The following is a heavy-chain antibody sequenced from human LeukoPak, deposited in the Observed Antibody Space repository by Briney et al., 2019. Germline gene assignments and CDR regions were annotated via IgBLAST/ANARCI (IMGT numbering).Heavy chain of an antibody. Sequence: PGGSLRLSCAASGFTFSSYWMSWVRQAPGKGLEWVANIKQDGSEKYYVDSVKGRFTNSRDNAKNSLYLQMNSLRAEDTAVYYCARDSVVPAAMGLFWFDPWGQGTLVTVSS. V-gene: IGHV3-7*01. CDR2: IKQDGSEK. J-gene: IGHJ5*02. D-gene: IGHD2-2*01. CDR3: ARDSVVPAAMGLFWFDP. CDR1: GFTFSSYW.